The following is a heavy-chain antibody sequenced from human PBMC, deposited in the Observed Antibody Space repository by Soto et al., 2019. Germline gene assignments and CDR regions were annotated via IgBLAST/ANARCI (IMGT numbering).Heavy chain of an antibody. D-gene: IGHD2-8*01. CDR2: IWPDGNDK. CDR1: GFTFSTFA. V-gene: IGHV3-33*01. CDR3: VRGSSCSNGVRYNLGWFGP. Sequence: QVQLVESGGGVVQPGRSLRLSCTASGFTFSTFALHWVRQGPDKGLEWVAIIWPDGNDKYYADSVKGRFTISSDNPKNTLSLQMNSLRAEDTAVYYCVRGSSCSNGVRYNLGWFGPWGQGTLVTVSS. J-gene: IGHJ5*02.